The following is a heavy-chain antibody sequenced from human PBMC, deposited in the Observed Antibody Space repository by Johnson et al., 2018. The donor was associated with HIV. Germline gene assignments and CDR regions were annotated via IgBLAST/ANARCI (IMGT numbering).Heavy chain of an antibody. Sequence: VQLVESGGGLVQPGGSLRLSCAASAFTFSRYWMSWVRQAPGKGLEWVSGVSWNSGSLGYADSVKGRFTISRDSAKNSLYLQMNSLRAEDTALYYCAKSTAISTVTTGAFDIWGQGTMVTVSS. CDR3: AKSTAISTVTTGAFDI. J-gene: IGHJ3*02. D-gene: IGHD4-11*01. CDR1: AFTFSRYW. V-gene: IGHV3-9*01. CDR2: VSWNSGSL.